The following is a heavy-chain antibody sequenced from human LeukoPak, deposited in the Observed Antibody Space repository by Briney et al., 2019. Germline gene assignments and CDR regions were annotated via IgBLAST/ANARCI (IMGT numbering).Heavy chain of an antibody. J-gene: IGHJ6*03. CDR2: INHSGST. Sequence: KTSETLSLTCAVYGGSFSGYYWSWIRQPPGKGLEWIGEINHSGSTNYNPSLKSRVTISVDTSKNQFSLKLSSVTAADTAVYYCARGMRHSGYDLIYYYYYYMDVWGKGTTVTVSS. CDR3: ARGMRHSGYDLIYYYYYYMDV. D-gene: IGHD5-12*01. CDR1: GGSFSGYY. V-gene: IGHV4-34*01.